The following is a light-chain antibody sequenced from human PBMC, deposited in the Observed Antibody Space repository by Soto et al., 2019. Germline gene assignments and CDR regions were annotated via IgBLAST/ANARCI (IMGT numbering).Light chain of an antibody. CDR3: QQYGSSPRT. V-gene: IGKV3-20*01. J-gene: IGKJ1*01. CDR1: QSVSSGY. CDR2: DAS. Sequence: EIVLTQSPGTLSLSPGERVTLSCRASQSVSSGYLAWYQQKPGQAPRLLIFDASSRATGIPDRFSGSGSGTDFTLSISRLEPEDFAVYYCQQYGSSPRTFGQGNKGDIK.